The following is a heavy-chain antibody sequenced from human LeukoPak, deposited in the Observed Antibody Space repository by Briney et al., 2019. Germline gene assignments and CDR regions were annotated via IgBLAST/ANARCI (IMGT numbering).Heavy chain of an antibody. Sequence: TLSLTCTVSGGSISSGGYYWSWIRQHPGKGLEWIGYIYYSGSTYYNPSLKSRVTISVDTSKNQFSLKLSSVTAADTAVYYCARVRGQLWLFDYWGQGTLVTVSS. CDR1: GGSISSGGYY. D-gene: IGHD5-18*01. CDR3: ARVRGQLWLFDY. J-gene: IGHJ4*02. CDR2: IYYSGST. V-gene: IGHV4-31*03.